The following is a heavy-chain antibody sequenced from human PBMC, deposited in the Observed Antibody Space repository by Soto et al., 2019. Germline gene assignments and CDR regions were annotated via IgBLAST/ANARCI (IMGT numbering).Heavy chain of an antibody. D-gene: IGHD3-16*02. CDR1: GFTFDDYA. J-gene: IGHJ5*02. V-gene: IGHV3-9*01. CDR3: AKGVLIGCFEP. Sequence: EVQLVESGGGLVQPGRSLRLSCAASGFTFDDYAMHWVRQAPGKGLEWVSGISWNSGSIGYADSVKGRFTISRDNAKNSLYPQMNRLRAEDTALYYRAKGVLIGCFEPWGQGTLVTVSS. CDR2: ISWNSGSI.